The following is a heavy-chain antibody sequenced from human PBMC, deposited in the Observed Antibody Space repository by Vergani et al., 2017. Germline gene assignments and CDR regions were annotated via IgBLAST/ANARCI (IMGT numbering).Heavy chain of an antibody. Sequence: QVQLQESGPGLVKPSETLSLTCAVSGYSISSGYYWGWIRQPPGKGLEWIGSIYHSGSTYYNPSLKSRVTISVDTSKNQFSLKLSSVTAADTAVYSCARLGASSGYFAVRLVIDYWGQGTLVTVSS. CDR3: ARLGASSGYFAVRLVIDY. J-gene: IGHJ4*02. CDR2: IYHSGST. CDR1: GYSISSGYY. V-gene: IGHV4-38-2*01. D-gene: IGHD3-22*01.